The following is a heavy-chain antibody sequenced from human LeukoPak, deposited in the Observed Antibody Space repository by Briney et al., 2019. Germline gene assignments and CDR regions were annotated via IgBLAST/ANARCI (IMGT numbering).Heavy chain of an antibody. CDR3: ARDWHSSGWTFDY. D-gene: IGHD6-19*01. CDR1: GFTFGDYA. Sequence: EPGGSLRLSCTASGFTFGDYAMSWFRQAPGKGLEWIGSIYYSGSTYYNPSLKSRVTISVDTSKNQFSLKLSSVTAADTAVYYCARDWHSSGWTFDYWGQGTLVTVSS. V-gene: IGHV4-39*07. CDR2: IYYSGST. J-gene: IGHJ4*02.